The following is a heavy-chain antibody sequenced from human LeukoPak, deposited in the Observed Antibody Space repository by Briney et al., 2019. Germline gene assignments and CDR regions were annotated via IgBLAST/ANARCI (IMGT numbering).Heavy chain of an antibody. J-gene: IGHJ4*02. D-gene: IGHD6-13*01. Sequence: GESLKISCQASGYTFSDLWIGWVRQMPGQGLEWMGSVYPADSDTRYSPSFQGQVTISADKSISTAYLQWSSLKASDTAMYYCARHNGLAAAGTVGYWGQGTLVTVSS. CDR1: GYTFSDLW. V-gene: IGHV5-51*01. CDR3: ARHNGLAAAGTVGY. CDR2: VYPADSDT.